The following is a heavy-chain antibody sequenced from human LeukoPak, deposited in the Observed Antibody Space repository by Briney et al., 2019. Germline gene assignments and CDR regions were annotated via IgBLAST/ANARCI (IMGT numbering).Heavy chain of an antibody. CDR3: ARDPGYSSPWYFDL. V-gene: IGHV4-4*07. CDR2: IYTSGST. D-gene: IGHD5-18*01. CDR1: GGSISSYY. Sequence: PSETLSLTCTVSGGSISSYYWSWIRQPAGKGLEWIGRIYTSGSTNYNPSLKSRVTMSVDTSKNPFSLKLSSVTAADTAVYYCARDPGYSSPWYFDLWGRGTLVTVSS. J-gene: IGHJ2*01.